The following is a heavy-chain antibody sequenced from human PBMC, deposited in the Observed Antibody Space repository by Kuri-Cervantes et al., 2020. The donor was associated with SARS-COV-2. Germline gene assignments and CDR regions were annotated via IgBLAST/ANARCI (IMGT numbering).Heavy chain of an antibody. Sequence: SQTLSLTCAVSGYSISSSSYYWGWIRQPPGKGLEWIGSIYYSGSTYYNPSLKSRVTISVDTSKNQFSLKLSSVTAADTAVYYCAREWAYIAAAALETDYWGQGTLVTVSS. V-gene: IGHV4-39*07. CDR1: GYSISSSSYY. D-gene: IGHD6-13*01. CDR2: IYYSGST. J-gene: IGHJ4*02. CDR3: AREWAYIAAAALETDY.